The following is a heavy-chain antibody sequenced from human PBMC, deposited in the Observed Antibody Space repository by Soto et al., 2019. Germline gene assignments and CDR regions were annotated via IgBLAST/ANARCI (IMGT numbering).Heavy chain of an antibody. CDR2: ISYDGSNK. CDR3: AKDLCTNGVCYYYYGMDV. Sequence: GESLKISCAASGFTFSSYGMHWVRQAPGKGLEWVAVISYDGSNKYYADSVKGRFTISRDNSKNTLYLQMNSLRAEDTAVYYCAKDLCTNGVCYYYYGMDVWGQGTTVTVSS. V-gene: IGHV3-30*18. D-gene: IGHD2-8*01. CDR1: GFTFSSYG. J-gene: IGHJ6*02.